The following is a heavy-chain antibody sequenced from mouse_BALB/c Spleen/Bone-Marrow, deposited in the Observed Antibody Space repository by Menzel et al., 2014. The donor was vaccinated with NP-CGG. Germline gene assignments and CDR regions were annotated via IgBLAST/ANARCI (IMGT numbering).Heavy chain of an antibody. J-gene: IGHJ3*01. CDR2: ISYDGNN. CDR3: ARIPYDGYPSY. CDR1: GYSITSGYY. D-gene: IGHD2-3*01. V-gene: IGHV3-6*02. Sequence: EVQLQESGPGLVKPSQSLSLTCSATGYSITSGYYWNWIRQLPGNQLEWVGYISYDGNNNYNPSLKNRISITRDTSKNQFFLKLNSVTTKDTATYYCARIPYDGYPSYWGQGTLVTVSA.